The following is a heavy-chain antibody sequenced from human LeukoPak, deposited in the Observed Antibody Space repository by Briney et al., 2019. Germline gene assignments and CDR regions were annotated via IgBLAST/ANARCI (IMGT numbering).Heavy chain of an antibody. CDR1: GGSISSGSYY. J-gene: IGHJ4*02. CDR3: ARGQSGYSYGRRFDY. D-gene: IGHD5-18*01. Sequence: SETLSLTCTVSGGSISSGSYYWSWIRQPAGKGLEWIGRIYTSGSTNYNPSLKSRVTISVDTSKNQFSLKLSSVTAADTAVYYCARGQSGYSYGRRFDYWAREPWSPSPQ. V-gene: IGHV4-61*02. CDR2: IYTSGST.